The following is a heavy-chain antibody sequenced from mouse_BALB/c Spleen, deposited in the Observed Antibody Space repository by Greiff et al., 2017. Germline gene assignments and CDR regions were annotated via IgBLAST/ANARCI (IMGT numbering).Heavy chain of an antibody. V-gene: IGHV5-9-4*01. D-gene: IGHD1-1*02. CDR3: ARGGGYYLDY. J-gene: IGHJ2*01. CDR1: GFTFSSYA. CDR2: ISSGGSYT. Sequence: EVKVVESGGGLVKPGGSLKLSCAASGFTFSSYAMSWVRQSPEKRLVWVAEISSGGSYTYYPDTVTGRFTISRDNAKNTLYLEMSSLRSEDTAMYYCARGGGYYLDYWGQGTTLTVSA.